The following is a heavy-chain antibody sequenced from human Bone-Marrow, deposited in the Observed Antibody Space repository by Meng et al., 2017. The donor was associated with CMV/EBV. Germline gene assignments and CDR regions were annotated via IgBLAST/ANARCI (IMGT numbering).Heavy chain of an antibody. CDR2: ISSSSNYI. CDR1: GFSFSKYR. J-gene: IGHJ5*02. CDR3: ARGYCSSTSCYHNWFDP. D-gene: IGHD2-2*01. V-gene: IGHV3-21*06. Sequence: GESLKISCAASGFSFSKYRMNWVRQAPGKGLEWVSSISSSSNYIYYADSVKGRFTVSRNNAWNSLSLQMNSLRAGDTAVYYCARGYCSSTSCYHNWFDPWGQGTLVTVSS.